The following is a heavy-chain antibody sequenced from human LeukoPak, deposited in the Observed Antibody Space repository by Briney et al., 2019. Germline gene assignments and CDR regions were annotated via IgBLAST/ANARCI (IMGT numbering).Heavy chain of an antibody. D-gene: IGHD2-2*01. CDR3: ARDRYCSSTSCYANAFDI. J-gene: IGHJ3*02. CDR2: IKQDGSEK. CDR1: GFTFSSYW. Sequence: GGSLRLSCAASGFTFSSYWMSWVRQAPGKGLEWVANIKQDGSEKYYVDSVKGRFTISRDNAKNSLYLQMNSLRAEDTAVYYCARDRYCSSTSCYANAFDIWGQGTMDTVSS. V-gene: IGHV3-7*01.